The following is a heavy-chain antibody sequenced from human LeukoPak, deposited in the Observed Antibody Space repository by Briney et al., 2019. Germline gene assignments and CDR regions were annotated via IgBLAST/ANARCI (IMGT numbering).Heavy chain of an antibody. D-gene: IGHD1-26*01. CDR2: INPNSGAT. J-gene: IGHJ5*02. CDR3: ARDRYYSSPTSGAQRWFDP. Sequence: GASVKVSCKASGHTLTGYYLHWVRQAPGQGLEWMGWINPNSGATNYAQKFQGRVSLTRDTSINTAYMELSSLTSDDTAVYYCARDRYYSSPTSGAQRWFDPWGQGTLVTVSS. CDR1: GHTLTGYY. V-gene: IGHV1-2*02.